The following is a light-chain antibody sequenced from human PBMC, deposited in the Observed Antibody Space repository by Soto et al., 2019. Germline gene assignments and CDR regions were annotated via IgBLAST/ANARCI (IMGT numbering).Light chain of an antibody. V-gene: IGKV3-20*01. CDR1: QSGSGSY. Sequence: EIVLTQSPGTLSLSPGERATLSCRASQSGSGSYLAWYQQKPGQAPRLLIHGASTRATGIPDRFSGSGSRTDFTLTISRLEPEDFAVYYCQHYGSSPLTFGGGTKVEIK. CDR3: QHYGSSPLT. J-gene: IGKJ4*01. CDR2: GAS.